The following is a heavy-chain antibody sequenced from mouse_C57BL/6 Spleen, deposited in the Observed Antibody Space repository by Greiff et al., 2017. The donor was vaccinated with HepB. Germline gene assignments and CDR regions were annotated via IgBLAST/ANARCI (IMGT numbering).Heavy chain of an antibody. V-gene: IGHV3-6*01. D-gene: IGHD1-1*01. CDR1: GYSITSGYY. J-gene: IGHJ2*01. Sequence: EVQLQQSGPGLVKPSQSLSLTCSVTGYSITSGYYWNWIRQFPGNKLEWMGYISYDGSNNYNPSLKNRISITRDTSKNQFFLKLNSVTTEDTATYYCARILTTVGEGYWGQGTTLTVSS. CDR2: ISYDGSN. CDR3: ARILTTVGEGY.